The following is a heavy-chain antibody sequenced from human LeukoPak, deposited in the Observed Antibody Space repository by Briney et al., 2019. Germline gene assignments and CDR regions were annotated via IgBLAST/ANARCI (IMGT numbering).Heavy chain of an antibody. CDR2: ILQSGST. CDR3: VTYYYDSSGYPTFDY. V-gene: IGHV4-4*02. CDR1: GDSISSNYW. J-gene: IGHJ4*02. Sequence: SGTLSLTCAVSGDSISSNYWWSWVRQSPGKGLEWIGEILQSGSTNYNPSLRSRVTISVDTSKNQFSLKLSSVTAADTAVYYCVTYYYDSSGYPTFDYWGQGTLVTVSS. D-gene: IGHD3-22*01.